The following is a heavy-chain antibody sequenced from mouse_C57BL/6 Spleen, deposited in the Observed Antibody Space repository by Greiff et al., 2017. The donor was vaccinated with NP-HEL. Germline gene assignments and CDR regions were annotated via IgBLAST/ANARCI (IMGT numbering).Heavy chain of an antibody. Sequence: EVMLVESGGGLVKPGGSLKLSCAASGFTFSSYAMSWVRQTPEKRLEWVATISDGGSYTYYPDNVKGRFTISRDNAKNNLYLQMSHLKSEDTAMYYCARDLTDQTGTFDYWGQGTTLTVSS. V-gene: IGHV5-4*01. CDR3: ARDLTDQTGTFDY. J-gene: IGHJ2*01. CDR1: GFTFSSYA. D-gene: IGHD4-1*01. CDR2: ISDGGSYT.